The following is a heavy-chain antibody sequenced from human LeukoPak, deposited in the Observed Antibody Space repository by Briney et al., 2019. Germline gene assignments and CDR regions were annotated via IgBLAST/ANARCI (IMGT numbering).Heavy chain of an antibody. V-gene: IGHV3-21*01. CDR3: ARASVDTVGPSIDY. CDR1: GFTFSSYS. CDR2: ISSSSSYI. J-gene: IGHJ4*02. Sequence: GGSLRLSCAASGFTFSSYSMNWVRQAPGKGLEWVSSISSSSSYIYYADSVKGRFTISRDNAKNSLYLQMNSLRAEDTAVYYCARASVDTVGPSIDYWGQGTLVTVSS. D-gene: IGHD5-12*01.